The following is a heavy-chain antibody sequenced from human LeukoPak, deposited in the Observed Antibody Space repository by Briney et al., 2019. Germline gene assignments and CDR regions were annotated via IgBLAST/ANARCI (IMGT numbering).Heavy chain of an antibody. J-gene: IGHJ3*02. CDR2: IYTSGAT. CDR3: ARRQSLAHDAFDI. V-gene: IGHV4-4*09. CDR1: GGSINNYC. Sequence: SETLSLTCTVSGGSINNYCWSWIRQPPGKGLQWIGYIYTSGATNYNPSLKSRVTISVDTSKNQFSLKLSSVTAADTAVYYCARRQSLAHDAFDIWGQGTMVTVSS.